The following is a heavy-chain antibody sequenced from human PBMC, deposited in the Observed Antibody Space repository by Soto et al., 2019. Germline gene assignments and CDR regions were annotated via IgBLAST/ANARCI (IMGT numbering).Heavy chain of an antibody. CDR1: GFTFSSYA. CDR3: ARDGDSSCSGCDY. Sequence: QVQLVESGGGVVQPGRSLRLSCAASGFTFSSYAMHWVRQAPGKGLEWVAVIWDDGSNKYYADSVKGRLTISRDNSKSTLYLQMNSLRVEDTAVYYCARDGDSSCSGCDYWGQGTLVTVSS. J-gene: IGHJ4*02. CDR2: IWDDGSNK. D-gene: IGHD2-15*01. V-gene: IGHV3-33*01.